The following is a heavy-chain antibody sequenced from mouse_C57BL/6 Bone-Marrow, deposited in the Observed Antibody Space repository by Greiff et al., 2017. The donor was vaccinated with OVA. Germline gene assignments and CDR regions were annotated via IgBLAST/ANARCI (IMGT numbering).Heavy chain of an antibody. CDR1: GYSITSGYY. Sequence: VQLQQSGPGLVKPSQSLSLTCSVTGYSITSGYYWNWIRQFPGNKLEWMGYISYDGSNNYNPSLKNRISITRDTSKNQFFLKLNSVTTEDTATYYCARDGTFYARDYWGQGTSVTVSS. CDR2: ISYDGSN. V-gene: IGHV3-6*01. J-gene: IGHJ4*01. D-gene: IGHD1-1*02. CDR3: ARDGTFYARDY.